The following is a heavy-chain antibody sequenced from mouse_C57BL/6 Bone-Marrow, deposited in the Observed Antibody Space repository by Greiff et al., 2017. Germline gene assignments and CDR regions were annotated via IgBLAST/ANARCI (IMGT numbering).Heavy chain of an antibody. V-gene: IGHV5-17*01. CDR3: ASGCYYLDY. CDR1: GFTFSDYG. Sequence: EVQLVESGGGLVKPGGSLKLSCAASGFTFSDYGMHWVRQAPEQGLEWVAYISSGSSTIYYADTVKGRFTIARDNAKNTLFLQMTRLRSEDTAMYYCASGCYYLDYWGQGTTLTVSS. J-gene: IGHJ2*01. CDR2: ISSGSSTI.